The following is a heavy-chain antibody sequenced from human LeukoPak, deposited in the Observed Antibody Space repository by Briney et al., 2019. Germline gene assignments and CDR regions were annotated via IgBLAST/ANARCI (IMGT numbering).Heavy chain of an antibody. V-gene: IGHV5-51*01. CDR2: IYPGGSDT. D-gene: IGHD6-19*01. J-gene: IGHJ4*02. CDR1: GYSFTSYW. Sequence: GESLKISCKGSGYSFTSYWIGWVRQMPGKGLEWMGIIYPGGSDTRYSPSFQGQVTISADKSISTAYLQWSSLKASDTAVYYCARSLQWLDIDYWGQGTLVTVSS. CDR3: ARSLQWLDIDY.